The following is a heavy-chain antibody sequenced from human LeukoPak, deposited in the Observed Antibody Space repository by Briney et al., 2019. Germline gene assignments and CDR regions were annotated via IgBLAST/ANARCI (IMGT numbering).Heavy chain of an antibody. CDR1: GLTFSRYA. CDR3: AKDKGREGDY. CDR2: ISGGGDTT. Sequence: PGGSLRLSCAASGLTFSRYAMSWVRQAPGKGLEWVSGISGGGDTTHHTDSVKGRFTIARDNSKNTLYLQMSSLRPEDTAVYYCAKDKGREGDYWGQGNLVTVSS. V-gene: IGHV3-23*01. J-gene: IGHJ4*02.